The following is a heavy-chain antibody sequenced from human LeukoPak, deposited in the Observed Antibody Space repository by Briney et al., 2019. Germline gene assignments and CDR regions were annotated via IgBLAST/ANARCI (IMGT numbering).Heavy chain of an antibody. CDR2: INPSGGST. D-gene: IGHD5-24*01. CDR3: ARDRDGYNPTDAFDI. CDR1: GYTFTSYY. J-gene: IGHJ3*02. Sequence: ASAKVSCKASGYTFTSYYMHWVRQAPGQGLEWMGIINPSGGSTSYAQKFQGRVTMTRDTSTSTVYMELSSLRSEDTAVYYCARDRDGYNPTDAFDIWGQGTMVTVSS. V-gene: IGHV1-46*01.